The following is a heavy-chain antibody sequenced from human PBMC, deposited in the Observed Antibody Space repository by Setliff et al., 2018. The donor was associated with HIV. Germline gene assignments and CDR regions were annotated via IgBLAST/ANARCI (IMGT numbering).Heavy chain of an antibody. Sequence: GGSLRLSCAVSGLTFSRNWFHWVRQAPGKGLEWVSRINGDGTTTNYADSVKGRFSISRDNAKNSVHLQMTSLGAEDTAVYYCASSGSGSYINWFGPWGQGTLVTVSS. CDR3: ASSGSGSYINWFGP. CDR1: GLTFSRNW. CDR2: INGDGTTT. D-gene: IGHD3-10*01. V-gene: IGHV3-74*01. J-gene: IGHJ5*02.